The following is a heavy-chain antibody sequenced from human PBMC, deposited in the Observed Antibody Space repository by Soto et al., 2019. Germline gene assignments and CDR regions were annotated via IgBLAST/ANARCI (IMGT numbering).Heavy chain of an antibody. CDR3: ARDHPHSYGVYYFDY. V-gene: IGHV4-31*03. D-gene: IGHD5-18*01. CDR2: IYYSGST. Sequence: PSETLSLTCTVSGGSINSGGYYWNWIRQHPGKGLEWIGYIYYSGSTYYNPSLKSRVTISVDTSKNQFSLKLSSVTAADTALYYCARDHPHSYGVYYFDYWGQGTPVTVSS. CDR1: GGSINSGGYY. J-gene: IGHJ4*02.